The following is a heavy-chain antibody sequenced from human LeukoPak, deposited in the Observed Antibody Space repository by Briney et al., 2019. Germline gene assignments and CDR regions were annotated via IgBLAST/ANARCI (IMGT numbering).Heavy chain of an antibody. CDR2: TYYRSKWYN. CDR1: GDSVSSNSAA. D-gene: IGHD6-13*01. Sequence: QTLSLTCAISGDSVSSNSAAWNWIRQSPSRGLEWLGRTYYRSKWYNDYAVSVKSRITINPDTSKNQFSLQLNSVTPEDTAVYYCAREEGESSSWYINYYYGMDVWGLGTTVTVSS. CDR3: AREEGESSSWYINYYYGMDV. V-gene: IGHV6-1*01. J-gene: IGHJ6*02.